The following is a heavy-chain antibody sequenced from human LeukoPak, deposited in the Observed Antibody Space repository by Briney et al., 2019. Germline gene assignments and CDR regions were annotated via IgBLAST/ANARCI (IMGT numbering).Heavy chain of an antibody. Sequence: PGGSLRLSCAASGFTFSSYSMNWVRQAPGKGLEWVSYISSSSSTIYYADSVKGRFTISRDNAKNSLYLQMNSLRAEDTAVDYCAKDYTYYGSGSPPAFWGQGTLVTVSS. CDR1: GFTFSSYS. D-gene: IGHD3-10*01. V-gene: IGHV3-48*04. CDR2: ISSSSSTI. J-gene: IGHJ4*02. CDR3: AKDYTYYGSGSPPAF.